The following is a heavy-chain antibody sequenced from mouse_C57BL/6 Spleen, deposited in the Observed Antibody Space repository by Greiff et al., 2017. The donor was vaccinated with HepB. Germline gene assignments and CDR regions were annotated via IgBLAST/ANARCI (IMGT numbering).Heavy chain of an antibody. CDR2: ISYDGSN. V-gene: IGHV3-6*01. CDR1: GYSITSGYY. CDR3: ARERIYYGYDRYAMDY. Sequence: EVQLQQSGPGLVKPSQSLSLTCSVTGYSITSGYYWNWIRQFPGNKLEWMGYISYDGSNNYNPSLKNRISITRDTSKNQFFLKLNSVTTEDTATYYCARERIYYGYDRYAMDYWGQGTSVTVSS. D-gene: IGHD2-2*01. J-gene: IGHJ4*01.